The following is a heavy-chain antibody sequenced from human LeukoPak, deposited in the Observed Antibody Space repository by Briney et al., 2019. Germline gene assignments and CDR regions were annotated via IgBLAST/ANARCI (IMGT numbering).Heavy chain of an antibody. Sequence: GGSLRLSCAASGFTFSSYAMHWVRQAPGKGLEWVAVISYDGSNKNYADSVKGRFTISRDNSKNTLYLQMNSLRAEDTAVYYCAKMLNTGHAHAALDYWGQGTLVTVSS. CDR2: ISYDGSNK. CDR3: AKMLNTGHAHAALDY. D-gene: IGHD2-8*02. V-gene: IGHV3-30-3*02. CDR1: GFTFSSYA. J-gene: IGHJ4*02.